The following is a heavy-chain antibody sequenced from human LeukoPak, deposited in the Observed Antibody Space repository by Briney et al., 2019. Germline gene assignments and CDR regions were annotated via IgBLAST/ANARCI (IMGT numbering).Heavy chain of an antibody. CDR2: IYTSGST. J-gene: IGHJ6*03. V-gene: IGHV4-61*02. Sequence: SETLSLTCTVSGGSISSGSYYWSWIRQPAGKGLEWIGRIYTSGSTNYNPSLKSRVTISVDTSKNQFSLKLSSVTAADTAVYYCARERYYDFWSGYFSHYYMDVWGKGTTVTVSS. CDR1: GGSISSGSYY. CDR3: ARERYYDFWSGYFSHYYMDV. D-gene: IGHD3-3*01.